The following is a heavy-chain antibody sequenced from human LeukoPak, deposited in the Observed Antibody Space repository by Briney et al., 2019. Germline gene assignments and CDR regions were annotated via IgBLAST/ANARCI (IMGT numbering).Heavy chain of an antibody. Sequence: PSETLSLTCTVHGGSISSSRYYWGWIRQPPGKGLEWIGSIYHSRSADYNPSLKSRVTISVDTSKNQFSLKLSSVTAADTAVYYCARHSGYYGNFDYWGQGTLVTVSS. J-gene: IGHJ4*02. CDR3: ARHSGYYGNFDY. CDR1: GGSISSSRYY. D-gene: IGHD3-22*01. CDR2: IYHSRSA. V-gene: IGHV4-39*01.